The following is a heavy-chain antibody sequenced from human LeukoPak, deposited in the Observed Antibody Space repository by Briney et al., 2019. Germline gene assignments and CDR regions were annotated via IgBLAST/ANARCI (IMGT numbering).Heavy chain of an antibody. CDR3: VNLVEMPTVGCDY. Sequence: GGSLRLSSAASGFTVSNNYINSVRQAPGKGLEWVSLIYGSGSADYADSVKGRFIISRDNSKSTLYLQMNSLRAEDTAVYYCVNLVEMPTVGCDYWGQGTLVTVSS. V-gene: IGHV3-53*01. J-gene: IGHJ4*02. CDR2: IYGSGSA. D-gene: IGHD5-24*01. CDR1: GFTVSNNY.